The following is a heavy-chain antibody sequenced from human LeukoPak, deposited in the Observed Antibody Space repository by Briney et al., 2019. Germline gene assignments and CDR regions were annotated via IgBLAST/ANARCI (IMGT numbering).Heavy chain of an antibody. J-gene: IGHJ5*02. Sequence: SETLSPTCTVSGGSISSSSYYWGWICQPPGKGLEWIGSIYYSGSTSYNPSLKSRVTISVDTSNNQFSLTLSSVTAADTAVYYCANSRGFSSGLCWFDPWGQGTLVTVSS. CDR2: IYYSGST. V-gene: IGHV4-39*01. D-gene: IGHD6-25*01. CDR1: GGSISSSSYY. CDR3: ANSRGFSSGLCWFDP.